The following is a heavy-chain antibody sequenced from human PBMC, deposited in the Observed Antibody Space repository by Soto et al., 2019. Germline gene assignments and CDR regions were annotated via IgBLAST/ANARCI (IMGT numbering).Heavy chain of an antibody. CDR2: IWYDGSNK. V-gene: IGHV3-33*01. D-gene: IGHD3-3*01. CDR1: GFTFSSYG. CDR3: ARASHGFWQGSPDY. Sequence: QVQLVESGGGVVQPGRSLRLSCAASGFTFSSYGVHWVRQAPGKGLEWVAVIWYDGSNKYYADSVKGRFPISRDNSKNALYLQMNSLRVEDTAVYYCARASHGFWQGSPDYWGQGTLVTVSS. J-gene: IGHJ4*02.